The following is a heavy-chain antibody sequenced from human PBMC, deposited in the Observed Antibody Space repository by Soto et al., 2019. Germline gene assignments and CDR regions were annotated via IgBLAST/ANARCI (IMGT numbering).Heavy chain of an antibody. J-gene: IGHJ3*02. CDR3: AKSRVSAAGTGAFDI. CDR1: GFAFSSYA. Sequence: GGSLRLSCAASGFAFSSYALSWVRQAPGKGLEWVSGFSASDGDTQYADSVKGRFTISRDNSKNTLFLEMNSLTAEDTAVYYCAKSRVSAAGTGAFDIWGQGTMVTVSS. CDR2: FSASDGDT. V-gene: IGHV3-23*01. D-gene: IGHD6-13*01.